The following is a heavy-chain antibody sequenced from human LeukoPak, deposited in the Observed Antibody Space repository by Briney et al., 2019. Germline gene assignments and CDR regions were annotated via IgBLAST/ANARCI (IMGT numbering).Heavy chain of an antibody. CDR2: IKPDGSEK. Sequence: QPGGPLRLSCAPSGFTFSSYWMSWVRQAPGKGLEWVANIKPDGSEKYSVDSVKGRFTISRDNAKNSLYLQMNSLRADDTAVYYCVRDSSGVGVDFWGQGTLVTVSS. D-gene: IGHD3-10*01. J-gene: IGHJ4*02. CDR3: VRDSSGVGVDF. V-gene: IGHV3-7*03. CDR1: GFTFSSYW.